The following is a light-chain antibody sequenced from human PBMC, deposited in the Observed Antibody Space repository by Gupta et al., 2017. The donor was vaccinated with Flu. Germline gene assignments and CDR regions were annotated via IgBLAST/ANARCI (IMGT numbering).Light chain of an antibody. CDR2: EVT. Sequence: TSSYIGGHNSVSWYQQHPGNTPKLMIYEVTNRPSGVSNRFSGSKSGNTASLTISGLQPEDEADYYCTSYKTITVLFGGGTKLTVL. CDR3: TSYKTITVL. V-gene: IGLV2-14*01. CDR1: SSYIGGHNS. J-gene: IGLJ2*01.